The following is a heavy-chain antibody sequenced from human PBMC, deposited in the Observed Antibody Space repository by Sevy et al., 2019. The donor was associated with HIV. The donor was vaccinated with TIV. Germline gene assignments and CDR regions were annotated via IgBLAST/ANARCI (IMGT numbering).Heavy chain of an antibody. V-gene: IGHV1-8*02. CDR1: GDTFSTYD. Sequence: ASVKVSCKASGDTFSTYDINWVRQAPGQGLEWMGWMSPKSGSTGFAQKFQGRLTMTRDKSINTAYMEWSSLRSEDTAVYYCASGGSGDVWNYGYYYYGMDVWGQGTTVTVSS. CDR3: ASGGSGDVWNYGYYYYGMDV. CDR2: MSPKSGST. D-gene: IGHD3-3*01. J-gene: IGHJ6*02.